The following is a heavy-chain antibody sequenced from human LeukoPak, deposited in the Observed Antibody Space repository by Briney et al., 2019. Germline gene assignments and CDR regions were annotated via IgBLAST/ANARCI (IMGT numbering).Heavy chain of an antibody. D-gene: IGHD4-17*01. Sequence: SETLSLTCTVSGGSISSGGYYWSWVRQHPGQGLGWIGYIYYSGSTYYNPSLKSRVTISVDTSKNQFSLKLSSLTAADTAVYYCARGATTATDDYWGQGTLVTVSS. CDR2: IYYSGST. CDR3: ARGATTATDDY. J-gene: IGHJ4*02. V-gene: IGHV4-31*03. CDR1: GGSISSGGYY.